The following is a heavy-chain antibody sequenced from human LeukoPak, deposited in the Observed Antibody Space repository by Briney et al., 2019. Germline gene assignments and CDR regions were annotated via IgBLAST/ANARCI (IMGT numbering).Heavy chain of an antibody. CDR2: IYDGRDT. V-gene: IGHV4-59*08. CDR3: AQTTGWPGFDF. CDR1: GASTSRRY. D-gene: IGHD6-19*01. J-gene: IGHJ4*02. Sequence: PSETLSLTCNASGASTSRRYWSWIRQSPGRTLEWIGHIYDGRDTKYNPSLTSRVTISVDTSRNQFSLSLTSVTAADTAIYYCAQTTGWPGFDFWGPGALVTVSS.